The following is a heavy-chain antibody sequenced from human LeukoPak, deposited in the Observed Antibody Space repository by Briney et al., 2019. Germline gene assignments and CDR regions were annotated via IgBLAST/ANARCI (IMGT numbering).Heavy chain of an antibody. Sequence: SVKVSCKASGGTFSSYAISWVRQAPGQGLEWMGGIIPIFGTASYAQKFQGRVTMTRDTSTSTVYMELSSLRSEDTAVYYCAREGSSSWYRTRFDPWGQGTLVTVSS. CDR1: GGTFSSYA. J-gene: IGHJ5*02. D-gene: IGHD6-13*01. V-gene: IGHV1-69*05. CDR2: IIPIFGTA. CDR3: AREGSSSWYRTRFDP.